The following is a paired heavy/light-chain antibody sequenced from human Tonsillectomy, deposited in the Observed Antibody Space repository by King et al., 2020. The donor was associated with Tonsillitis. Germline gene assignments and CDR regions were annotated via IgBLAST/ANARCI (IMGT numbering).Light chain of an antibody. J-gene: IGLJ1*01. CDR2: DNN. CDR3: ATWDSGLSEV. Sequence: QSVLTQPPSVSAAPGQKVSISCSGSSSNVGNNYVSWYQHLPGTAPKLLIYDNNKRPAGIPDRFSGSKSGTSATLDITGLQTGDEADYYCATWDSGLSEVFGTGTKVTVL. CDR1: SSNVGNNY. V-gene: IGLV1-51*01.
Heavy chain of an antibody. V-gene: IGHV3-30*18. Sequence: QVQLVESGGGVVQPGRSLRVSCAASGITFSSFGMHWVRQAPGKGLEWVALISYDGSNQYYGDSVKGRFTISRDNFRNTLYLQMNNLRPDDTAVYYCAKSETHMIGSLNFWGQGTLVTVSS. D-gene: IGHD3-22*01. J-gene: IGHJ4*02. CDR3: AKSETHMIGSLNF. CDR1: GITFSSFG. CDR2: ISYDGSNQ.